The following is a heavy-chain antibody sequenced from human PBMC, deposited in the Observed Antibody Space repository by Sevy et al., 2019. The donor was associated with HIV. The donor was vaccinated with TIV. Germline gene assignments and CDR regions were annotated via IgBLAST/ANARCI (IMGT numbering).Heavy chain of an antibody. V-gene: IGHV3-48*01. D-gene: IGHD5-12*01. J-gene: IGHJ6*02. CDR3: AREGGYTDQGMDV. Sequence: GGSLRLSCAASGFTFSNYDMNWVRQAPGKGVEWVSYISSDSSRIYYADSVKGRLTISRDKAKNSLYVQMNRLRAEDTAGYYCAREGGYTDQGMDVWGQGTTVTVSS. CDR1: GFTFSNYD. CDR2: ISSDSSRI.